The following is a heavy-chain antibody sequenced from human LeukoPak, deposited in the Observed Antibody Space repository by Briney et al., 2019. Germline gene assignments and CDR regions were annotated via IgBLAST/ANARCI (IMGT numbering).Heavy chain of an antibody. V-gene: IGHV1-69*10. Sequence: GASVKVSCKDSGGTFKRYPVTWVRQAPGQGLEWMGGIIPMLGTVKYAQKFQGRVTLTGDISTSTVYMELRSLTSDDTALYFCARGGGWADGYSPIDFWGQGTLVTVPS. CDR3: ARGGGWADGYSPIDF. CDR1: GGTFKRYP. D-gene: IGHD5-24*01. CDR2: IIPMLGTV. J-gene: IGHJ4*02.